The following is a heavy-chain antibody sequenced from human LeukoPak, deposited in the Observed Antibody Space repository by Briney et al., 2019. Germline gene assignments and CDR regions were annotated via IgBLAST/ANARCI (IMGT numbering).Heavy chain of an antibody. V-gene: IGHV4-39*07. CDR3: ARLVVTTYTHPDGWFDP. Sequence: SETLSLTCTVSGGSISSSSYYWGWIRQPPGKGLEWIGSIYYSGSTYYNPSLKSRVTISVDTSKNQFSLKLSSVTAADTAVYYCARLVVTTYTHPDGWFDPWGQGTLVTVSS. CDR1: GGSISSSSYY. J-gene: IGHJ5*02. D-gene: IGHD4-11*01. CDR2: IYYSGST.